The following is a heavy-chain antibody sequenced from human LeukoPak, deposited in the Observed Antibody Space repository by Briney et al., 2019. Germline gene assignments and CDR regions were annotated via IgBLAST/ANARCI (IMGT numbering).Heavy chain of an antibody. V-gene: IGHV3-23*01. CDR2: ICGGGPTT. CDR3: ARGFLGGGDQYFDS. Sequence: GGSLRLSCAASGFTFSTYAMNWVRQAPAKGLEWVSTICGGGPTTDNADSGKDLFTMSRDNSKNNLYLQMNSVRAEDTAVYFCARGFLGGGDQYFDSWGQGTLVTVSS. D-gene: IGHD2-21*01. J-gene: IGHJ4*02. CDR1: GFTFSTYA.